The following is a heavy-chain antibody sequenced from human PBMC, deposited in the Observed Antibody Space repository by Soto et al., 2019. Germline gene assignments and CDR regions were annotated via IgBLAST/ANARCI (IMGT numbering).Heavy chain of an antibody. Sequence: QVQLVESGGGVVQPGRSLRLSCAASGFTVSSYGMHWVRQAPGKGLEWVAVISYDGSNKYYAVSVKGRFTISRDNSKNTLYQQMNSLRSEDTAVYYCAKVIRDGFPAYYGMDVWGQGTTVTVSS. D-gene: IGHD3-16*02. V-gene: IGHV3-30*18. J-gene: IGHJ6*02. CDR1: GFTVSSYG. CDR2: ISYDGSNK. CDR3: AKVIRDGFPAYYGMDV.